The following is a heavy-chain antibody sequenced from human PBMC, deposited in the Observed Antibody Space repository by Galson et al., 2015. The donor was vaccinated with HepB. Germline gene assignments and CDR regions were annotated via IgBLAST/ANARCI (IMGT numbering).Heavy chain of an antibody. V-gene: IGHV3-30*02. CDR1: GFTFSSYG. J-gene: IGHJ4*02. CDR2: IRYDGSNK. CDR3: ARGEGIYPWAQTQGAY. Sequence: SLRLSCAASGFTFSSYGMHWVRQAPGKGLEWVAFIRYDGSNKYYADSVKGRFTISRDNSKNTLYLQMNSLRAEDTAVYYCARGEGIYPWAQTQGAYWGQGTLVTVSS. D-gene: IGHD3-16*02.